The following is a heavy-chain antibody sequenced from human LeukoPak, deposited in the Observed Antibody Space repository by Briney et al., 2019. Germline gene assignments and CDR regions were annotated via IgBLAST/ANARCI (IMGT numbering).Heavy chain of an antibody. CDR2: HYYSGGT. CDR3: AAGGYSYGYEAFDI. D-gene: IGHD5-18*01. Sequence: SETLSLTCTVSGGSISSSNYYWGWIRQPPGKGLEWIGSHYYSGGTYSNPSLKGRVTIYVDKSKNHFSLKLSSVTAADTAVFYCAAGGYSYGYEAFDIWGQGTMVTVSS. CDR1: GGSISSSNYY. V-gene: IGHV4-39*02. J-gene: IGHJ3*02.